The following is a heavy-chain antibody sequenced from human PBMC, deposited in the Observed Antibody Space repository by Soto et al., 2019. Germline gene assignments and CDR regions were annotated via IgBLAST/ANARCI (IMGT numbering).Heavy chain of an antibody. CDR3: AREAIMIKKGAFDI. J-gene: IGHJ3*02. D-gene: IGHD3-16*01. CDR1: GGSISSGGYY. V-gene: IGHV4-31*03. CDR2: IYYSGST. Sequence: TLSLTCTVSGGSISSGGYYWSWIRQHPGKGLEWIGYIYYSGSTYYNPSLKSRVTISVDTSKNQFSLKLSSVTAADTAVYYCAREAIMIKKGAFDIWGQGTMVTVSS.